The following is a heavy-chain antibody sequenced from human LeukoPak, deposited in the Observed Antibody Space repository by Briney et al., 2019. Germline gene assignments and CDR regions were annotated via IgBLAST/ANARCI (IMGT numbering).Heavy chain of an antibody. V-gene: IGHV3-53*01. CDR1: GFTVSSNY. CDR3: AESGWYSEGAFDI. D-gene: IGHD6-19*01. CDR2: IYSGGST. Sequence: GGSLRLSCAASGFTVSSNYMSWVRQAPGKGLEWVSVIYSGGSTYYADSVKGRFTISIDNSKNTLYLQMNSLRAEDTAVYYCAESGWYSEGAFDIWGQGTMVTVSS. J-gene: IGHJ3*02.